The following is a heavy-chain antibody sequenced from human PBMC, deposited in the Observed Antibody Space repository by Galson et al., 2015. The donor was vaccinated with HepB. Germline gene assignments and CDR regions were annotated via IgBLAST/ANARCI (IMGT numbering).Heavy chain of an antibody. Sequence: SVKVSCKASGYTFTSYAMNWVRQAPGQGLEWMGWISTNTWNPTYAQGFRGRFVFSLDTSVSTAYLQISSLKAEDTAVYYCARDPRYLLRYCSSTSCSPEIDCWGQGALVTVSS. CDR1: GYTFTSYA. CDR2: ISTNTWNP. D-gene: IGHD2-2*01. J-gene: IGHJ4*02. CDR3: ARDPRYLLRYCSSTSCSPEIDC. V-gene: IGHV7-4-1*02.